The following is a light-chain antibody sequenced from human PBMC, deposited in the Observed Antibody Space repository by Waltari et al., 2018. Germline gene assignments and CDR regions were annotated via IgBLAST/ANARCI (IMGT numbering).Light chain of an antibody. J-gene: IGLJ2*01. Sequence: YQVGQGTTPKLLSYGRNNRPSGVADRFSGAKSGTSASLAITGRQAEDEADYYCQSYDSSLRASLFGGGTRLTVL. CDR3: QSYDSSLRASL. V-gene: IGLV1-40*01. CDR2: GRN.